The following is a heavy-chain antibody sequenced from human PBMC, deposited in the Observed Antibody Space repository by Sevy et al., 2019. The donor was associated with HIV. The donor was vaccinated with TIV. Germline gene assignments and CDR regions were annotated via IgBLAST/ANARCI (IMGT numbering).Heavy chain of an antibody. D-gene: IGHD2-21*02. Sequence: GGSLRLSCAASGFTFRTYGMQWVRQTPGKGLEWVAFIRYDGNNKYYTDSVKGRFTISRDNSKNTLYLHMNSLRAEDTAVYYCANGDYYFDYWGQRTLVTVSS. CDR3: ANGDYYFDY. CDR2: IRYDGNNK. V-gene: IGHV3-30*02. J-gene: IGHJ4*02. CDR1: GFTFRTYG.